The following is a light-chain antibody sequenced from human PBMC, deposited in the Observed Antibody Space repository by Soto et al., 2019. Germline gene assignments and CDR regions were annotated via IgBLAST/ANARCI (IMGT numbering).Light chain of an antibody. CDR3: QQYGSSPSYT. V-gene: IGKV3-20*01. Sequence: EIVLTQSPGTLSLSPGERVTLSCRASHTISSNSLAWYQQRLGQAPRVLIYGASSRATGIPDRFSGSGSGTDFTLTISRLEPEDFAVYYCQQYGSSPSYTFGQGTKLEIK. J-gene: IGKJ2*01. CDR2: GAS. CDR1: HTISSNS.